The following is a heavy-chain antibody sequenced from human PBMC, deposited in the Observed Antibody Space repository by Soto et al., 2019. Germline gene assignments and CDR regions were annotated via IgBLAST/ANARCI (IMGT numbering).Heavy chain of an antibody. CDR3: ARDLYSYGQTFDY. D-gene: IGHD5-18*01. V-gene: IGHV3-30-3*01. CDR1: GFTFSSYA. Sequence: GGSLRLSCAASGFTFSSYAMHWVRQAPGKGLEWVAVISYDGSNKYYADSVKGRFTISRDNSKNTLYLQMNSLRAEDTAVYYCARDLYSYGQTFDYWGQGTLVTVSS. J-gene: IGHJ4*02. CDR2: ISYDGSNK.